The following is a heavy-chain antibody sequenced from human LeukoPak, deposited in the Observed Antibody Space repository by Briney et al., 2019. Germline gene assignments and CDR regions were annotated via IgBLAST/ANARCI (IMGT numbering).Heavy chain of an antibody. V-gene: IGHV3-30-3*01. J-gene: IGHJ4*02. Sequence: PGRSLRLSCAASGFTFSSYAMHWVRQAPGKGLEWVAVISYDGSNKYYADSVKGRFTISRDNSKNTLYLQMNSLRAEDTAVYYCAKDMGILWWCLGDWGQGTLVTVSS. CDR2: ISYDGSNK. CDR3: AKDMGILWWCLGD. CDR1: GFTFSSYA. D-gene: IGHD2-21*01.